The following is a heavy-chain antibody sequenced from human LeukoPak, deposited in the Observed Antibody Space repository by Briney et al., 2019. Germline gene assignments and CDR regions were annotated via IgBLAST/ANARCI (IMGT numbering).Heavy chain of an antibody. Sequence: GGSLRLSCAASGFSFGTYDVCWVRQAPGKGLEWVANIKQDGSEKYYVDSVKGRFTISRDNAKNSLYLQMNSLRAEDTAVYYCASSPQGKFGDYWGQGTLVTVSS. CDR1: GFSFGTYD. D-gene: IGHD3-10*01. CDR3: ASSPQGKFGDY. V-gene: IGHV3-7*01. CDR2: IKQDGSEK. J-gene: IGHJ4*02.